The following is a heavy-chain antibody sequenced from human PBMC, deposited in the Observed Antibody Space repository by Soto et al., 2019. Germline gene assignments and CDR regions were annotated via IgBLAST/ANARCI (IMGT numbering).Heavy chain of an antibody. CDR3: ARAPLLVAS. D-gene: IGHD2-15*01. Sequence: QVQLVESGGGVVQPGRSLRLSCAASGFTFSSYAMHWVRQAPGKGLEWVAVISYDGSNKYYADSVKGRFTISRDNSKNPLYLQMNSVRAGDRAVFSWARAPLLVASGGQGPLAPFPS. CDR2: ISYDGSNK. CDR1: GFTFSSYA. V-gene: IGHV3-30-3*01. J-gene: IGHJ4*02.